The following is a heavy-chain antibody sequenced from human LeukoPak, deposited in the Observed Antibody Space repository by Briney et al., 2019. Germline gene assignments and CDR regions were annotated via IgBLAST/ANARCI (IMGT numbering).Heavy chain of an antibody. CDR1: GFTFDDYA. V-gene: IGHV3-9*01. CDR2: ISWDSGTI. Sequence: PGGSLRLSCAGSGFTFDDYAIHWVRQAPGKGLGWVSGISWDSGTIVYADSVKGRFTISRDNSKNSLYLQMNSLRAEDTAFYYCAKDRVAGIGYWFFDLWGRGTLVTVSS. CDR3: AKDRVAGIGYWFFDL. J-gene: IGHJ2*01. D-gene: IGHD6-19*01.